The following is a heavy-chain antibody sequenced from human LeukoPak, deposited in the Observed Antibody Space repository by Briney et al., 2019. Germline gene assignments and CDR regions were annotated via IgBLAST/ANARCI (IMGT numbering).Heavy chain of an antibody. D-gene: IGHD3-22*01. Sequence: SETLSLTCTVSGGSVSSDSYYWSWIRQPPGKGLEWIGYIYYSGSTNYNPSLKSRVTISVDTSKNQFSLKLSSVTAADTAVYYCARGGTYYDSSAYYYSPFDYWGQGTLVTVSS. CDR3: ARGGTYYDSSAYYYSPFDY. V-gene: IGHV4-61*01. J-gene: IGHJ4*02. CDR1: GGSVSSDSYY. CDR2: IYYSGST.